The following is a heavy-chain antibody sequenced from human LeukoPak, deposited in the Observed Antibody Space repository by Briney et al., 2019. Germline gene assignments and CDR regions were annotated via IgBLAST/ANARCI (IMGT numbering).Heavy chain of an antibody. CDR1: GFTFYDYG. CDR2: INWDGDST. Sequence: GGSLRLSCAASGFTFYDYGMSWVRHAPGKGLEWVSSINWDGDSTDYADSVKGRFTISRDNAKNSLYLHLSSLTVEDTAFYYCAKLDIAAAGEWGQGTLVTVSS. D-gene: IGHD6-13*01. J-gene: IGHJ4*02. CDR3: AKLDIAAAGE. V-gene: IGHV3-20*04.